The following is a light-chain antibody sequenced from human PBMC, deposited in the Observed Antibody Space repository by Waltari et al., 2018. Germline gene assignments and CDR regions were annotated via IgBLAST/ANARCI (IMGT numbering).Light chain of an antibody. CDR3: CSYTTSSTWV. CDR1: GSDIRGYNF. CDR2: DVT. J-gene: IGLJ3*02. Sequence: QSALTQSAFVPGSPGQTITITRTGTGSDIRGYNFVSWYQHYPGKAPKLIIFDVTKRPSGVSNRFSGSKSGNTASLTISGLQAEDEADYYCCSYTTSSTWVFGGGTKLTV. V-gene: IGLV2-14*03.